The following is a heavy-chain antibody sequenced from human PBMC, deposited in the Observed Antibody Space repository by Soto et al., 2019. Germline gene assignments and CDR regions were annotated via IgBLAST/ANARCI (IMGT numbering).Heavy chain of an antibody. CDR2: ISAYNGNT. V-gene: IGHV1-18*01. J-gene: IGHJ6*02. D-gene: IGHD3-16*01. CDR1: GYTFTSYG. CDR3: ARGEAFVPYGMDV. Sequence: RASVKVSFKASGYTFTSYGISWLRQAPGQGLEWMGWISAYNGNTNYAQKLQGRVTMTTDTSTSTAYMELRSLRSDDTAVYYCARGEAFVPYGMDVWGQGTTVTVSS.